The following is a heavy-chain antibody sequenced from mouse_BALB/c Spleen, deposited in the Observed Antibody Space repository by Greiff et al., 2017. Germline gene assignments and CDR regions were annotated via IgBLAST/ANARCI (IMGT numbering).Heavy chain of an antibody. CDR2: IDPYDSET. D-gene: IGHD1-1*01. V-gene: IGHV1-52*01. Sequence: VQLQQPGAELVRPGASVKLSCKASGYTFTSYWMNWVKQRPEQGLEWIGRIDPYDSETHYNQKFKDKAILTVDKSSSTAYMQLSSLTSEDSAVYYGARGRGTTVVADAMDYWGQGTSVTVSS. CDR1: GYTFTSYW. J-gene: IGHJ4*01. CDR3: ARGRGTTVVADAMDY.